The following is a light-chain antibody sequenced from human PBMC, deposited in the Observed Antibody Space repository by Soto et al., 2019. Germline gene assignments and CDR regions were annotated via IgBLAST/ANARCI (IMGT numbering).Light chain of an antibody. Sequence: DLVMTQSPLSLPVTPGETASISCRSSQSLLHSNGYNYLDWYLQKPGQSPQLLIYLGSNRASGVPDRFSGSGSGTDFTLKISRVEAEDVGVYYCMQTLQTPITFGQGTRLEIK. CDR1: QSLLHSNGYNY. V-gene: IGKV2-28*01. J-gene: IGKJ5*01. CDR3: MQTLQTPIT. CDR2: LGS.